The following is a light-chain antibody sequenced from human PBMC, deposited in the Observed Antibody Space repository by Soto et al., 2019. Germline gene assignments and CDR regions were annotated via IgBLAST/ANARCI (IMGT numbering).Light chain of an antibody. CDR3: QQRSNWPLT. Sequence: EIVLTQSPATLSLSPGERATLSCRASQSVSSYLAWHQQKPGQAPRLLIYTASNRATGIPARFSGSGSGTDFTLTISSLEPEAFAVYYCQQRSNWPLTFGGGTKVEIK. V-gene: IGKV3-11*01. J-gene: IGKJ4*01. CDR2: TAS. CDR1: QSVSSY.